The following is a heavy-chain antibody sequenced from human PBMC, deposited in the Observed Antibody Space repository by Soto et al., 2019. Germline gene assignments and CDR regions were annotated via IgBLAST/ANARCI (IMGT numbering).Heavy chain of an antibody. CDR2: KSRRDGRT. Sequence: GGSLSLLCPAPGHTLCRQAMCWVGQAAGKELAWVSAKSRRDGRTYYADSVKGRYTISKNNSKNTLYLQMNSLRAEDTGVYYCTKEITMIVAGGFDPWGQGTLVTVSS. CDR3: TKEITMIVAGGFDP. J-gene: IGHJ5*02. V-gene: IGHV3-23*01. D-gene: IGHD3-22*01. CDR1: GHTLCRQA.